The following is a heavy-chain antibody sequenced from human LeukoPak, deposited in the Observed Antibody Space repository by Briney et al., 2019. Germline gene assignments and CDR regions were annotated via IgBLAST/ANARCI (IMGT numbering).Heavy chain of an antibody. D-gene: IGHD2-8*01. V-gene: IGHV4-59*01. Sequence: SETLSLTCTVSGGSISSYYWSWIRQPPGKGPEWIGYIYYSGSTNYNPSLKSRVTISVDTSKNQFSLKLSSVTAADTAVYYCARDMYVNWFDPWGQGTLVTVSS. CDR3: ARDMYVNWFDP. J-gene: IGHJ5*02. CDR2: IYYSGST. CDR1: GGSISSYY.